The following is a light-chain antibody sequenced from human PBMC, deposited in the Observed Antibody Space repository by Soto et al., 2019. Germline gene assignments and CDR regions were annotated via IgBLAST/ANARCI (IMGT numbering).Light chain of an antibody. CDR3: QQYNNWPWT. V-gene: IGKV3-15*01. J-gene: IGKJ1*01. CDR2: GAS. CDR1: QSVSNN. Sequence: EIVLTQSPATLSLSPGERATLSCRASQSVSNNYLAWYQQKPGQAPRLLIYGASTRATGIPARFSGSGSGTEFTLTISSLQSEDFAVYYCQQYNNWPWTFGQGTKV.